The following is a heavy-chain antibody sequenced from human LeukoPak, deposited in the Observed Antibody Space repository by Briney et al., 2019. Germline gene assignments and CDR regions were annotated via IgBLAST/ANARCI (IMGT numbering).Heavy chain of an antibody. J-gene: IGHJ6*02. CDR1: GYTFTSYG. CDR2: ISAYNGNT. D-gene: IGHD2-2*01. Sequence: ASVKVSCKASGYTFTSYGISWVRQAPGQGLEWMGWISAYNGNTNYAQKLQGRVTMTTDTSTSTAYMELRSLRSDDTAVYYCARAGRYCSSTSCRNYYYYGMDVWGQGTTVTVSS. V-gene: IGHV1-18*01. CDR3: ARAGRYCSSTSCRNYYYYGMDV.